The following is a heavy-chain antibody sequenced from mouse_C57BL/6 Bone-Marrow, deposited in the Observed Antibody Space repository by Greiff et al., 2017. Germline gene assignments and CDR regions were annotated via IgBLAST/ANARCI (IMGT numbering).Heavy chain of an antibody. D-gene: IGHD1-3*01. J-gene: IGHJ3*01. Sequence: EVMLVESGGDLVKPGGSLKLSCAASGFTFSSYGMSWVRQTPDKRLEWVATISSGGSYTYYPDSVKGRFTISRDNAKNTLYLQMSSLKSEDTAMYYCARHLELRGWFAYWGQGTLVTVSA. CDR2: ISSGGSYT. V-gene: IGHV5-6*02. CDR3: ARHLELRGWFAY. CDR1: GFTFSSYG.